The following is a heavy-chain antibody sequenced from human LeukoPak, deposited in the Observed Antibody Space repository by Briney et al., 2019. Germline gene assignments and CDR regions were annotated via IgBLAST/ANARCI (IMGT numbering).Heavy chain of an antibody. CDR1: GGSFSGYY. CDR2: INHSGST. CDR3: ARAPCSSTSCYSIWFDP. Sequence: SETLSLTCAVYGGSFSGYYWSWIRQPPGKGLEWMGEINHSGSTNYNPSLKSRVTISVDTSKNQFSLKLSSVTAADTAVYYCARAPCSSTSCYSIWFDPWGQGTLVTVSS. V-gene: IGHV4-34*01. J-gene: IGHJ5*02. D-gene: IGHD2-2*01.